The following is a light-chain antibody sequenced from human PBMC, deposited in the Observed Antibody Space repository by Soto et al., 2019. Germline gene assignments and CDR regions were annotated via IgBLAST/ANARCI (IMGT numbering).Light chain of an antibody. Sequence: QSALTQPPSVSGTPGQRVTISCSGSSSNIGSNYVFWYQQLPGTAPKLLIYRNSQRPSGVPDRFSGSKSGTSASLAISGPRSEDEADYYCAGWEDSLNGVGFGGGTKLTVL. CDR1: SSNIGSNY. V-gene: IGLV1-47*01. J-gene: IGLJ2*01. CDR2: RNS. CDR3: AGWEDSLNGVG.